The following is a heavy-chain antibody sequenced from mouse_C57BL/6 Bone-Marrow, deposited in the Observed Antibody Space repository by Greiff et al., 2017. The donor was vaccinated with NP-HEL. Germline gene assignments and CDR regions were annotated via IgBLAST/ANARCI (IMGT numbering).Heavy chain of an antibody. Sequence: QVQLKQPGAELVKPGASVKLSCKASGYTFTSYWVHWVKPRPGRGLEWIGRIDPKSGGTKYNEKFKSKATLTVDKPSSTAYMQLSSLTSEDSAVYYCARNPARDWYFDVWGTGTTVTVSS. CDR2: IDPKSGGT. J-gene: IGHJ1*03. CDR1: GYTFTSYW. D-gene: IGHD3-1*01. CDR3: ARNPARDWYFDV. V-gene: IGHV1-72*01.